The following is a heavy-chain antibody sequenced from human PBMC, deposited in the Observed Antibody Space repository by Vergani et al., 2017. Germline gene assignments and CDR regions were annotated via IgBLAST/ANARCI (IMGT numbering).Heavy chain of an antibody. Sequence: EVQLVESGGGLVKPGGSLRLSCAASGFTFSNAWMSWVRQAPGKGLEWVGRIKSKTDGGTTDYAAPGKGRFTISRDDSKNTLYLQMNSLRAEDTAVYYCARDREVRGVIILDYWGQGTLVTVSS. V-gene: IGHV3-15*01. J-gene: IGHJ4*02. D-gene: IGHD3-10*01. CDR3: ARDREVRGVIILDY. CDR1: GFTFSNAW. CDR2: IKSKTDGGTT.